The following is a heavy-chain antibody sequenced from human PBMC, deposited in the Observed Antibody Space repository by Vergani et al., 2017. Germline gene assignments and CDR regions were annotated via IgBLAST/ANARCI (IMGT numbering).Heavy chain of an antibody. D-gene: IGHD3-10*01. Sequence: QVQLQESGPGLVKPSQTLSLTCTVSGGSISSGSYYWSWIRQPAGKGLEWIGRIYTSGSTNYNPSLKSRVTISVDTSKNQFSLKLSSVTAADTAVYYCARSYKAYGSGSYPLHGSNWFDPWGQGTLVTVSS. CDR2: IYTSGST. J-gene: IGHJ5*02. CDR3: ARSYKAYGSGSYPLHGSNWFDP. V-gene: IGHV4-61*02. CDR1: GGSISSGSYY.